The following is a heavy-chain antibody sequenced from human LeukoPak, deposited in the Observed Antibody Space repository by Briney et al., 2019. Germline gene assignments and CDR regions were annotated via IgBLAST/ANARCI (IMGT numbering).Heavy chain of an antibody. Sequence: GGSLRLSCAASGFTFSSYAMHWVRQAPGKGLEWVAVISYDGSNKYYADSVKGRFTISRDNSKNTLYLQMNSLRAEDTAVYYCARYLVAYYDFWSGSYFDYWGQGTLVTVSS. D-gene: IGHD3-3*01. CDR2: ISYDGSNK. J-gene: IGHJ4*02. CDR1: GFTFSSYA. CDR3: ARYLVAYYDFWSGSYFDY. V-gene: IGHV3-30-3*01.